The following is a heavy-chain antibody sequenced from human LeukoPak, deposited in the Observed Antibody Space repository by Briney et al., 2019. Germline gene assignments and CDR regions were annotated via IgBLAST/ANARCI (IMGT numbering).Heavy chain of an antibody. CDR1: GGSISSGGFS. CDR2: VYSSGTT. V-gene: IGHV4-31*03. J-gene: IGHJ4*02. Sequence: SETLSLTCTVSGGSISSGGFSWSWIRQHPGQGLEWIGYVYSSGTTSYNPSLKSRVTMSVATSENQFSLNLNSVTAADTAVYYCARGNGYSCDYWGQGTLVTVSS. CDR3: ARGNGYSCDY. D-gene: IGHD5-24*01.